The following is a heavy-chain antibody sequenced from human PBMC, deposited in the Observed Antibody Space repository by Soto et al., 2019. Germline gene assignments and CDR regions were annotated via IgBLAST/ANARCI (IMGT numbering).Heavy chain of an antibody. V-gene: IGHV1-8*01. CDR1: GYTFTSYD. Sequence: QVQLVQSGAEVKKPGASVKVSCKASGYTFTSYDINWVRQATGQGLEWMGWMNPNSGNTGYAQKFQGRVTMTRNTSGGTAYMEVSSLRSEDTAVYYCARGGRRRGYYGMDVWGQVTTVTVS. J-gene: IGHJ6*02. D-gene: IGHD3-10*01. CDR3: ARGGRRRGYYGMDV. CDR2: MNPNSGNT.